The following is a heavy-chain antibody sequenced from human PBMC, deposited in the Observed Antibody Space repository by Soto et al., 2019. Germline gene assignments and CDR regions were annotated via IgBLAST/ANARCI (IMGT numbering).Heavy chain of an antibody. V-gene: IGHV2-5*02. D-gene: IGHD2-21*02. CDR2: IYWDDDK. Sequence: SGPTLVNPSQTLTLTCTFSGFSLSTSGVGVGWIRQPPGKALEWLALIYWDDDKLYSPSLRSRLTISKDTSKNQVVLTMTNMDPVDTATYYCIQSRCGGDCLQSYASHYYYGMDVWGQGTTVTVSS. J-gene: IGHJ6*02. CDR1: GFSLSTSGVG. CDR3: IQSRCGGDCLQSYASHYYYGMDV.